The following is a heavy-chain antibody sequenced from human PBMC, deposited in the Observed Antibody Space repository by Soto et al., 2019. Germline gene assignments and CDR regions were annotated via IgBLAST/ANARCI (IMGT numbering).Heavy chain of an antibody. J-gene: IGHJ4*02. CDR1: GGSFSGYY. CDR3: ARTYCSSTSSVFDY. Sequence: SETLSLTCAVYGGSFSGYYWSWLRQPPGKGPEWIGEINHSGSTNYNPSLESRVTISVDTSKNQFSLKLSSVTAADTAVYYRARTYCSSTSSVFDYWGQGTLVTVSS. D-gene: IGHD2-2*01. V-gene: IGHV4-34*01. CDR2: INHSGST.